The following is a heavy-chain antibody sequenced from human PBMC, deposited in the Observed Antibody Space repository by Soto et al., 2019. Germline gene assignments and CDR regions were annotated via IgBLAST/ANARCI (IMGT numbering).Heavy chain of an antibody. CDR2: INSASTNI. CDR3: ATLRVFDF. Sequence: QVPLVQSGGGLVKPGGSLRLSCAASGFKFSDYFMSWIRQTPGKGLEHLSFINSASTNINYADSVRGRFTISRDNVKNFLYLQMESLRLEDTAVYFCATLRVFDFWGQGDLVTVSS. D-gene: IGHD3-16*01. V-gene: IGHV3-11*01. J-gene: IGHJ4*02. CDR1: GFKFSDYF.